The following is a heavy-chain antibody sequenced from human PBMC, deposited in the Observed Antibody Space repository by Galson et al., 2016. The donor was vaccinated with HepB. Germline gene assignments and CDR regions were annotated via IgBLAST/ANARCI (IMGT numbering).Heavy chain of an antibody. CDR2: VGTSSSII. D-gene: IGHD2-21*01. Sequence: SLRLSCAASGFTFSSSAMNWVRQAPGKGMEWVSYVGTSSSIIQYADSVKGRFTVSRDDAKNSVFLQMNSLRDEDTAVYYCATDLWWPGPYWGQGTRVTVSS. CDR1: GFTFSSSA. CDR3: ATDLWWPGPY. V-gene: IGHV3-48*02. J-gene: IGHJ4*02.